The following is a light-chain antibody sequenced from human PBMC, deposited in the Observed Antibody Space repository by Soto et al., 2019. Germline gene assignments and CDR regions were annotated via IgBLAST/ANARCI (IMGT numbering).Light chain of an antibody. V-gene: IGLV1-44*01. CDR3: AAWDDRLNGPF. Sequence: QSVLTQPPSASGTPGQRGTISCSGSSSNIGSNTVNWYQQLPGTAPTLLIYSNNQRPSGVPDRFTGSKSGTAASLAVNGLQSGDEADYYCAAWDDRLNGPFFGGGTTLTVL. J-gene: IGLJ2*01. CDR2: SNN. CDR1: SSNIGSNT.